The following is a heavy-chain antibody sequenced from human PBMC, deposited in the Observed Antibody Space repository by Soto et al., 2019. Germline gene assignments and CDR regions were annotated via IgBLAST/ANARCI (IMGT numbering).Heavy chain of an antibody. CDR1: GGAVSIGDYF. J-gene: IGHJ6*02. Sequence: PSETLSLTCTVSGGAVSIGDYFLSWLRQSPGKRLEWIAYIYYSGRTNYNPSLKSRATISVETSKSQVSLTLTSMTAADAALYYCARSPNYYYYGLDVWGQGTGVPVSS. CDR3: ARSPNYYYYGLDV. CDR2: IYYSGRT. V-gene: IGHV4-61*08. D-gene: IGHD3-10*01.